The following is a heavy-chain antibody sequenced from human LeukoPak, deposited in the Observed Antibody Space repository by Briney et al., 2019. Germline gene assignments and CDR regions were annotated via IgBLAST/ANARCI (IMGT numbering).Heavy chain of an antibody. D-gene: IGHD3-10*01. CDR3: ARAYYGSGSYYGY. J-gene: IGHJ4*02. V-gene: IGHV1-2*06. CDR2: INPNSGGT. Sequence: ASVEVSCKASGYTFTGYYMHWVRQAPGQGLEWMGRINPNSGGTNYAQKFQGRVTMTRDTSISTAYMELSRLRSDDTAVYYCARAYYGSGSYYGYWGQGTLVTVSS. CDR1: GYTFTGYY.